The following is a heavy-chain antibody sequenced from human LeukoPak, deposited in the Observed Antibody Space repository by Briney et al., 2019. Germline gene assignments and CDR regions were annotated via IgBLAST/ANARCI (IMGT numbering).Heavy chain of an antibody. J-gene: IGHJ3*01. CDR2: IYSGGST. D-gene: IGHD2-15*01. CDR3: GGSTYYVDCVKRRFPIHRDNSQNPLYAQMTSVRAEDTAVYYCARGFGPDGDYVMGVFDV. CDR1: GFTVSSNY. V-gene: IGHV3-53*01. Sequence: GGSLRLSCAASGFTVSSNYMSWVRQAPGKGLEWVSVIYSGGSTYYSDSVKGRCTISTDNSNNTPHHQLNSLTAEDTPADYCGGSTYYVDCVKRRFPIHRDNSQNPLYAQMTSVRAEDTAVYYCARGFGPDGDYVMGVFDVWGQGPKVSVP.